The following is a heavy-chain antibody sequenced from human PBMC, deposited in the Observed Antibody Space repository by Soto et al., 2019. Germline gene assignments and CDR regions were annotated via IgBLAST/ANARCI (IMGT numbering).Heavy chain of an antibody. V-gene: IGHV4-39*01. CDR3: ARDYFDI. J-gene: IGHJ3*02. CDR2: IYHTGNA. D-gene: IGHD3-16*01. CDR1: GDSISNSRFY. Sequence: SETLSLTCSVSGDSISNSRFYWAWIRQPPGEGLEWIGSIYHTGNAYYNPSLKSRVTIFVDTSKNQFSLKLTSVTAADTALYYCARDYFDIWGQGTMVTVSS.